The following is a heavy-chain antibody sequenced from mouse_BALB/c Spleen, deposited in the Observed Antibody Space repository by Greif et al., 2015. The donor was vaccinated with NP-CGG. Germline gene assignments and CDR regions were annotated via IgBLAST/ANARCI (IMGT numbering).Heavy chain of an antibody. D-gene: IGHD2-14*01. CDR1: GFTSSSFG. J-gene: IGHJ4*01. V-gene: IGHV5-17*02. CDR2: ISSGSSTI. Sequence: EVQLVESGGGLVQPGGSRKLSCAASGFTSSSFGMHWVRQAPEKGLEWVAYISSGSSTIYYADTVKGRFTISRDNPKNTLFLQMTSLRSEDTAMYYCARNYRYDGYATDYWGQGTSVTVSS. CDR3: ARNYRYDGYATDY.